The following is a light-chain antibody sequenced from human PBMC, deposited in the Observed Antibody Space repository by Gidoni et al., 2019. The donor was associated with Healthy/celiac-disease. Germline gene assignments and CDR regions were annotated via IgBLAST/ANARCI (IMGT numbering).Light chain of an antibody. CDR3: QQLNSRT. CDR1: QGISSY. V-gene: IGKV1-9*01. Sequence: IQLPPSPSSLSASVGDRVTITCRASQGISSYLAWYQQKPGKAPKLLIYAASTLQSGVPSRFSGSGSGTDFTLTISSLQPEDFATYYCQQLNSRTFGQGTKVEIK. CDR2: AAS. J-gene: IGKJ1*01.